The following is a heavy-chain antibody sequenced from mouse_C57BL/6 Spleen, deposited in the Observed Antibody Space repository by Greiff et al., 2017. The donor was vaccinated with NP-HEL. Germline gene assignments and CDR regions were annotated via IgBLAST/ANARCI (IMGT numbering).Heavy chain of an antibody. Sequence: EVQGVESGGDLVKPGGSLKLSCAASGFTFSSYGMSWVRQTPDKRLEWVATISSGGSYTYYPDSVKGRFTISRDNAKNTLYLQMSSLKSEDTAMYYCARHGLYYYGSSYHYWGQGTTLTVSS. CDR1: GFTFSSYG. CDR2: ISSGGSYT. CDR3: ARHGLYYYGSSYHY. D-gene: IGHD1-1*01. J-gene: IGHJ2*01. V-gene: IGHV5-6*01.